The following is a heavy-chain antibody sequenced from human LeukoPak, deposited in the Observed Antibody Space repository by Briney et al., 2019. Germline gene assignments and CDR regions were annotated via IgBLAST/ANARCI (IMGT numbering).Heavy chain of an antibody. J-gene: IGHJ4*02. CDR2: INPNSGGT. Sequence: ASVKVSCKASGYTFTGYYMHWVRQAPGQGLEWMGRINPNSGGTNYAQKFQGRVTMTRDTSISTAYMELSRLRSDDTAVYYCARDLELWGPIDYWGQGTLVTVSS. D-gene: IGHD5-18*01. CDR3: ARDLELWGPIDY. V-gene: IGHV1-2*06. CDR1: GYTFTGYY.